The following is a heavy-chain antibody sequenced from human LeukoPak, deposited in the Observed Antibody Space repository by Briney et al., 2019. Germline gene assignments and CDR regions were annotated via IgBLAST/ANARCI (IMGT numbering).Heavy chain of an antibody. Sequence: GESLKISCKGSGYSFTSYWIGWVRQMPGKGLEWMGIIYPGDSDTRYSPSFQGQVTISADKSISTAYLQWSSLKASDTAMYYCARTRIIAAAGTARDYYYYYGMDVWGQGTRSPSP. V-gene: IGHV5-51*01. CDR3: ARTRIIAAAGTARDYYYYYGMDV. CDR1: GYSFTSYW. D-gene: IGHD6-13*01. CDR2: IYPGDSDT. J-gene: IGHJ6*02.